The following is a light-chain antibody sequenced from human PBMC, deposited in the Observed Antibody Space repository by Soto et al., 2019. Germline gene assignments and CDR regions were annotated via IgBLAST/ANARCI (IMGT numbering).Light chain of an antibody. CDR1: SGHSSYA. J-gene: IGLJ2*01. CDR3: QTWGTDIVV. CDR2: LNSDGSH. Sequence: QLVLTQSPSASASLGASVKLTCTLSSGHSSYAIAWHQQQPEKGPRYLMKLNSDGSHSKGDGIPDRFSGSSSGAERYLTISSHQSEDEADYYCQTWGTDIVVFGGGTKLTVL. V-gene: IGLV4-69*01.